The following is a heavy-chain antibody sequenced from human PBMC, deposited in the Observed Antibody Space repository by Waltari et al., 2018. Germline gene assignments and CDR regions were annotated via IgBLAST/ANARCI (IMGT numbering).Heavy chain of an antibody. CDR3: ARGEHDLDV. Sequence: QVQLQESGPGLVKPSEILSLTCTVPGGSVSRYYWNGIRQPAGKGLEWIGRIHGDGRTNYNPSLSSRFTMSVDTSKNQFSLNLNSVTAADTAIYYCARGEHDLDVGGQGTTVIVFS. D-gene: IGHD3-16*01. V-gene: IGHV4-4*07. J-gene: IGHJ6*02. CDR2: IHGDGRT. CDR1: GGSVSRYY.